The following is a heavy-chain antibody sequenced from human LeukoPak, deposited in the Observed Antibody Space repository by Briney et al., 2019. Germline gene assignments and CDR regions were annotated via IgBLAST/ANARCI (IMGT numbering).Heavy chain of an antibody. CDR3: VRDCITLGLSGGFDL. D-gene: IGHD3-10*01. J-gene: IGHJ2*01. CDR2: IWHDGTNK. CDR1: GFTFSVYG. Sequence: GGSLRLSCAASGFTFSVYGMHWVRQAPGKGLEWVAVIWHDGTNKYYADSVKGRFTISRDNSKNTLYLQMNSLRAEDTAVYYCVRDCITLGLSGGFDLWGRGILVTVSS. V-gene: IGHV3-33*01.